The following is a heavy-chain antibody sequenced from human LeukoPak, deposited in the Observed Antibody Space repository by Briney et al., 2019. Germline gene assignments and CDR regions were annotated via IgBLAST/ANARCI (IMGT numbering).Heavy chain of an antibody. CDR3: ARALPPQLWFGELGGTYAFDI. J-gene: IGHJ3*02. CDR2: ITGSGDNT. Sequence: PGGSLRLSCAASGFTFTSFAMSWVRQAPGKGLEWVSAITGSGDNTYYADSVKGRFTISRDNSKNTLYLQMNSLRAEDTAVYYCARALPPQLWFGELGGTYAFDIWGQGTMVTVSS. CDR1: GFTFTSFA. V-gene: IGHV3-23*01. D-gene: IGHD3-10*01.